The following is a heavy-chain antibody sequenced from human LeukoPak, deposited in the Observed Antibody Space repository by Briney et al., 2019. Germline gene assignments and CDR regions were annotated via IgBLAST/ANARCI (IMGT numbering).Heavy chain of an antibody. V-gene: IGHV4-59*01. J-gene: IGHJ4*02. CDR3: AGASYDSSGVH. CDR2: IYYSGST. D-gene: IGHD3-22*01. Sequence: SETLSLTCTVSGGSISSYYWSWIRQPPGKGLEWIWYIYYSGSTNYNPSLKSRVTISVDTSKNQFSLKLSSVTAADTAVYYCAGASYDSSGVHWGQGTLVTVSS. CDR1: GGSISSYY.